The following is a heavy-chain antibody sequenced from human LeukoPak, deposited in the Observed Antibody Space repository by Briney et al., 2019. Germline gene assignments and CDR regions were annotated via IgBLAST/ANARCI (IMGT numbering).Heavy chain of an antibody. CDR1: GGSISSYY. Sequence: PSETLSLTCTVSGGSISSYYWSWIRQPPGKGLEWIGYIYYSGSTNYNPSLKSRVTISVDTSKNQFSLKLSSVTAADTAVYYCARDSASSGPPSFDYWGQGTLVTVSS. CDR3: ARDSASSGPPSFDY. V-gene: IGHV4-59*01. CDR2: IYYSGST. D-gene: IGHD3-22*01. J-gene: IGHJ4*02.